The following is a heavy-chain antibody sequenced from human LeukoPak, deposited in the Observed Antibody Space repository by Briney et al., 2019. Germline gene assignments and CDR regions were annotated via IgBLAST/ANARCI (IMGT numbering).Heavy chain of an antibody. D-gene: IGHD1-26*01. CDR1: GGSISSYY. CDR3: ARYRGRSNYYYYYGMDV. V-gene: IGHV4-59*01. J-gene: IGHJ6*02. CDR2: IYYSGST. Sequence: SETLSLTCTVSGGSISSYYWSWIRQPPGKGLEWIGYIYYSGSTNYNPSLMSRVTISVDTSKNQFSLKLSSVTAADTAVYYCARYRGRSNYYYYYGMDVWGQGTTVTVSS.